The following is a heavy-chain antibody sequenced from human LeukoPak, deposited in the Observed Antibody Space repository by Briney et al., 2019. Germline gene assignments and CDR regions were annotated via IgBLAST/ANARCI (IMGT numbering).Heavy chain of an antibody. CDR3: ARDPGYSGPYAYYYSFFDS. D-gene: IGHD3-16*01. Sequence: PGGSLRLSCAASGFNVSSNYMNWVRQAPGKGLEWVSVIYTGGPTYYAESVQGSFTISRDNYRNTIHLQMRHLRVEDTAIYFWARDPGYSGPYAYYYSFFDSWGQGTLVTVSS. J-gene: IGHJ4*02. V-gene: IGHV3-66*01. CDR2: IYTGGPT. CDR1: GFNVSSNY.